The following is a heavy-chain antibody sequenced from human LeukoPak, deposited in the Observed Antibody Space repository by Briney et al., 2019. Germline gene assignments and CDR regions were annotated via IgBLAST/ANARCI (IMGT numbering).Heavy chain of an antibody. Sequence: SVKVSCKASGGTFSSYAISWVRQAPGQGLEWMGRIIPIFGIAIYAQKFQGRVTITADKSTSTAYMELSSLRSEDTAVYYCARGVQGGGRLNGMDVWGQGTTVTVSS. CDR2: IIPIFGIA. V-gene: IGHV1-69*04. CDR1: GGTFSSYA. D-gene: IGHD3-16*01. CDR3: ARGVQGGGRLNGMDV. J-gene: IGHJ6*02.